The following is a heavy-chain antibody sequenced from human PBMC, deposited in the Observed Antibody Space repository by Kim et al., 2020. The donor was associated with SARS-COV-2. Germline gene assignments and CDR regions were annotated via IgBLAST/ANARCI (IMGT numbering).Heavy chain of an antibody. Sequence: GGSLRLSCAASGFTFSGWAMSWVRQAPGKGLEWVSSIVSSGDRTYYADSVKGRFTIFKDNSKDTLYVQMNTLRAEDTAVYYCAKAGGCSGYGNYYFDFWGQGTLVTVSS. V-gene: IGHV3-23*01. D-gene: IGHD5-12*01. CDR3: AKAGGCSGYGNYYFDF. CDR1: GFTFSGWA. CDR2: IVSSGDRT. J-gene: IGHJ4*02.